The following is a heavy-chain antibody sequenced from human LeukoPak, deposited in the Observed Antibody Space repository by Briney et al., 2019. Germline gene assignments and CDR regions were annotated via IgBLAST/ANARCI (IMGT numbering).Heavy chain of an antibody. CDR3: ARGATYCSGGSCYYYYYYYYMDV. J-gene: IGHJ6*03. D-gene: IGHD2-15*01. Sequence: ASVKVSCKASGYTFTGYYMHWVRQAPGQGLEWMGRINPNGCGTNYAQKVQGRFTMTRDTPISTAYMELSRLRSDDTAVYYCARGATYCSGGSCYYYYYYYYMDVWGKGTTVTVSS. CDR1: GYTFTGYY. CDR2: INPNGCGT. V-gene: IGHV1-2*06.